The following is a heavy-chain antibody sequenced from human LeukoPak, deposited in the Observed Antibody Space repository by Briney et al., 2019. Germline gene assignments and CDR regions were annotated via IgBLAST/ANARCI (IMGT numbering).Heavy chain of an antibody. J-gene: IGHJ5*02. CDR3: ARVSIVVVPGSNWFDP. D-gene: IGHD2-2*01. Sequence: EGSLRLSCAASGFAFSSYWMTWVRQAPGKGLEWMANIRPDGNEKYYVDSVKGRFTISRDNAKNSLHLQMNSLRAEDTAIYYCARVSIVVVPGSNWFDPWGQGTLVTVSS. CDR2: IRPDGNEK. CDR1: GFAFSSYW. V-gene: IGHV3-7*01.